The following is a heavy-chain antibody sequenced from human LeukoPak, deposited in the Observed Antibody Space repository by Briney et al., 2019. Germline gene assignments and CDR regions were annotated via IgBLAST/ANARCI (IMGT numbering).Heavy chain of an antibody. CDR1: GFTFSSYT. J-gene: IGHJ4*02. V-gene: IGHV3-21*01. D-gene: IGHD1-1*01. CDR2: ITRSSSYV. CDR3: ARDGRNWKFDY. Sequence: GGSLRLSCAASGFTFSSYTKNWLRQAPGKGLEWVSSITRSSSYVYYADSVKGRFTISRDNAKDSLFLQMNSLRAEDTAVYFCARDGRNWKFDYWGQGALVTVSS.